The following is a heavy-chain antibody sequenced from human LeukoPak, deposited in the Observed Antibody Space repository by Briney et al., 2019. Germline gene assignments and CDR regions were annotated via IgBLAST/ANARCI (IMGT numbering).Heavy chain of an antibody. D-gene: IGHD6-6*01. V-gene: IGHV1-69*13. CDR3: ARGDPVEYSSSCVY. CDR1: GGTFSSYA. CDR2: IIPIFGTA. J-gene: IGHJ4*02. Sequence: ASVKVSCKASGGTFSSYAISWVRQAPGQGLEWMGGIIPIFGTANYAQKFQGRVTITADESTSTAYTELSSLRSEDTAVYYCARGDPVEYSSSCVYWGQGTLVTVSS.